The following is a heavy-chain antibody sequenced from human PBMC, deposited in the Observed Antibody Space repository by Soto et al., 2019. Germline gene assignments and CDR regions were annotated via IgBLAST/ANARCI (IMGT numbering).Heavy chain of an antibody. J-gene: IGHJ4*02. Sequence: GGSLRLPCPASGFSFSNYAMTWVRQAPGKGLEWVSTISEVEGATYSADSVKGRFTTCRDNSKNTVFLQMDNLRAEDTAVYFCVKGTRPRPNISGLIYGRYWGQGTTVTVCS. CDR3: VKGTRPRPNISGLIYGRY. CDR1: GFSFSNYA. D-gene: IGHD6-19*01. CDR2: ISEVEGAT. V-gene: IGHV3-23*01.